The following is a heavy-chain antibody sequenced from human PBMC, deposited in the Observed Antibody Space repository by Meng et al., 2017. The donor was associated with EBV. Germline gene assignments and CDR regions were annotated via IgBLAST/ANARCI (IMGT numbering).Heavy chain of an antibody. CDR1: GGTFSSYA. CDR2: IIPIFGTA. Sequence: QGQLVQSGVVVKKPGSSVTVSCKASGGTFSSYAISWVRQAPGQGLEWMGGIIPIFGTANYAQKFQGRVTITADKSTSTAYMELSSLRSEDTAVYYCARAEIAAAGRLDYWGQGTLVTVSS. V-gene: IGHV1-69*06. J-gene: IGHJ4*02. CDR3: ARAEIAAAGRLDY. D-gene: IGHD6-13*01.